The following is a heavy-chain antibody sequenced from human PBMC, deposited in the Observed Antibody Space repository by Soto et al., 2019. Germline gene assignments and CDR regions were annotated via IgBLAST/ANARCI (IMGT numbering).Heavy chain of an antibody. Sequence: ETLSLTCTVSGGSVSSGFYYWTWIRQSSGKGLEWVSAISGSGGSTYYADSVKGRFTISRDNSKNTLYLQMNSLRAEDTAVYYCAKPAPYAYDFWSGYPGYFDYWGQGTLVTVSS. V-gene: IGHV3-23*01. CDR2: ISGSGGST. D-gene: IGHD3-3*01. CDR3: AKPAPYAYDFWSGYPGYFDY. J-gene: IGHJ4*02. CDR1: GGSVSSGFYY.